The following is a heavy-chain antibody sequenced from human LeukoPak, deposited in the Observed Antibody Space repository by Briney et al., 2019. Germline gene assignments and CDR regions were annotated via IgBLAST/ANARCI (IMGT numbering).Heavy chain of an antibody. V-gene: IGHV4-59*08. CDR3: VRRDPGWNYFDY. CDR2: IYYTGRN. D-gene: IGHD6-19*01. J-gene: IGHJ4*02. Sequence: SETLSLTCAVSGGSINSHYWSWIRQPPGKGLEWIGDIYYTGRNNYNPSLKSRVTISLDTSKNHLSLSLTSVLAADTAIYYCVRRDPGWNYFDYWGQGILVTVSS. CDR1: GGSINSHY.